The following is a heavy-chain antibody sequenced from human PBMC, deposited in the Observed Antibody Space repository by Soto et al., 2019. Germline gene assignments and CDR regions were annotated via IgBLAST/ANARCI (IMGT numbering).Heavy chain of an antibody. Sequence: PGGSLRLCCAASGFTFSSYGMHWVRQAPGKGLEWVAVISYDGSNKYYADSVKGRFTISRDNSKNTLYLQMNSLRAEDTAVYYCAKGKVSTYYYYYYGMDVWGQGTTVTVSS. J-gene: IGHJ6*02. CDR3: AKGKVSTYYYYYYGMDV. CDR1: GFTFSSYG. D-gene: IGHD1-20*01. V-gene: IGHV3-30*18. CDR2: ISYDGSNK.